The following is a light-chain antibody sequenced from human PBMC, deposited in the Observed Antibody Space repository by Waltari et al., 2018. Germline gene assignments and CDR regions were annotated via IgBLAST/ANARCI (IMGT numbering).Light chain of an antibody. Sequence: DIQMTQSPSTLSASVGDRVTITCRARQSISAWLAWYQLRPGKAPKLLIADASILERGVPSRFSGSGSGTEFTLTINSLQPDDFATYYCHQYTNFPLTFGGGTTVEIK. CDR1: QSISAW. J-gene: IGKJ4*01. V-gene: IGKV1-5*01. CDR2: DAS. CDR3: HQYTNFPLT.